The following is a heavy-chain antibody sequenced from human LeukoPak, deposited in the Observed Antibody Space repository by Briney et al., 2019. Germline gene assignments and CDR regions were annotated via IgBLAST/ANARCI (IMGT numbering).Heavy chain of an antibody. V-gene: IGHV3-11*01. J-gene: IGHJ6*02. Sequence: GGSLRLSCAASGFTFSDYYMSWIRQAPGKGLEWVSYISSSGSTIYYADSVKGRFTISRDNAKNSLYLQMNSLRAEDTAVYYCARDPKYYYDSSGYYQDYYYYGMDVWAQGTTVTVSS. CDR2: ISSSGSTI. CDR1: GFTFSDYY. CDR3: ARDPKYYYDSSGYYQDYYYYGMDV. D-gene: IGHD3-22*01.